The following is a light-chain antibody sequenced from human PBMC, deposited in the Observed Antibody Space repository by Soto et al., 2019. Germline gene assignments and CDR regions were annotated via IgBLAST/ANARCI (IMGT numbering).Light chain of an antibody. CDR3: QQYNRYWT. CDR1: QDISSY. CDR2: DVS. Sequence: AIQLTQSPSSLSASVGDRVTITCRASQDISSYLGWYQQKPGKAPKLLIYDVSSLESGVPSRFSGSGSETEFTLTISSLFPDDFATYYCQQYNRYWTFGQGTKVDIK. J-gene: IGKJ1*01. V-gene: IGKV1-13*02.